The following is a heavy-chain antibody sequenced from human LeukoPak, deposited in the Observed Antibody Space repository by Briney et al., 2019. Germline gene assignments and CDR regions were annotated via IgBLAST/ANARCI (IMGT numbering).Heavy chain of an antibody. D-gene: IGHD2-15*01. J-gene: IGHJ4*02. CDR2: ISSSITTI. CDR3: ARRHCSGGNCHFDS. Sequence: GGSLRLSCAASGFSFSTYGMNWVRQAPGKGLEWVSYISSSITTIYYADSVKGRFTISRDNAKNSLYLQMNSLRAEDTAVYYCARRHCSGGNCHFDSWGQGTLVTVSS. CDR1: GFSFSTYG. V-gene: IGHV3-48*01.